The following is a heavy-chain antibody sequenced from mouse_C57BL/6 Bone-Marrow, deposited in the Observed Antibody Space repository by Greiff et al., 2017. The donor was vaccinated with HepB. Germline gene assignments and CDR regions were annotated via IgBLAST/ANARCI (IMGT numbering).Heavy chain of an antibody. CDR2: IWSGGST. V-gene: IGHV2-2*01. CDR3: ARSRFQLGWFAY. Sequence: VQLQQSGPGLVQPSQSLSITCTVSGFSLTSYGVHWVRQSPGKGLEWLGVIWSGGSTDYNAAFISRLSISKDNSKSQVFFKMNSLQADDTAIYYCARSRFQLGWFAYWGQGTLVTVSA. D-gene: IGHD4-1*02. J-gene: IGHJ3*01. CDR1: GFSLTSYG.